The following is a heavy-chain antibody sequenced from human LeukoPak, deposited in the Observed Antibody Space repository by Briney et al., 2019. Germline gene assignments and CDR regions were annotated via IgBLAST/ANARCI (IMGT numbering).Heavy chain of an antibody. V-gene: IGHV3-9*01. CDR1: GFTFSSYA. D-gene: IGHD3-22*01. CDR2: ISWNSGSI. CDR3: AKDSTYYYDSSGYAFDI. J-gene: IGHJ3*02. Sequence: PGGSLRLSCAASGFTFSSYAMSWVRQAPGKGLEWVSGISWNSGSIGYADSVKGRFTISRDNAKNSLYLQMNSLRAEDTALYYCAKDSTYYYDSSGYAFDIWGQGTMVTVSS.